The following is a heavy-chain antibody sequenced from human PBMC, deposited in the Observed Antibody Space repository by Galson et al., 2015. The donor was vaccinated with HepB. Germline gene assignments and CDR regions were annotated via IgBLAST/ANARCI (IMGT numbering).Heavy chain of an antibody. CDR3: ARVVDWLFQY. V-gene: IGHV4-34*01. D-gene: IGHD3-9*01. CDR2: IYYSGST. Sequence: SETLSLTCAVYGGSFSGYYWSWIRQPPGKGLEWIGSIYYSGSTYYNPSLKSRVTISVDTSKNQFSLKLSSVTAADTAVYYCARVVDWLFQYWGQGTLVTVSS. J-gene: IGHJ4*02. CDR1: GGSFSGYY.